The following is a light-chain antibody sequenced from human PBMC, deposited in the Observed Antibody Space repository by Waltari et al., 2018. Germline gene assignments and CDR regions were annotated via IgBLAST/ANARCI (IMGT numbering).Light chain of an antibody. CDR2: YDS. CDR1: NIGRKS. V-gene: IGLV3-21*04. Sequence: SYVVPQSPSVSVAPGETARITCGGDNIGRKSVHWYLQRPGQAPVLVISYDSDRPSGIPERFSGPNSGNTATLTISWVEADDEADYYCLVWHSTTDHHGVFGGGTKLTVL. J-gene: IGLJ2*01. CDR3: LVWHSTTDHHGV.